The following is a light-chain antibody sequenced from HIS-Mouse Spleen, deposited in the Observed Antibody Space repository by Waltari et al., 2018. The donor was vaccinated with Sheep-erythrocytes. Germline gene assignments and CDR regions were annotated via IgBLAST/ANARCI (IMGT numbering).Light chain of an antibody. J-gene: IGLJ2*01. CDR2: QDS. CDR3: QAWDSSTAWNVV. Sequence: SYELTQPPSVSVSPGQTASITCSGDKLGDKYACWYQQKPGQSPVLVIYQDSKRPSGIPERFAGSKPGNTATLTSSGTQAMDGADYFCQAWDSSTAWNVVFGGGTKLTVL. CDR1: KLGDKY. V-gene: IGLV3-1*01.